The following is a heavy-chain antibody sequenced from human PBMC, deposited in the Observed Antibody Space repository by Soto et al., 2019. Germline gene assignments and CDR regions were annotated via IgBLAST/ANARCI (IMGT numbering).Heavy chain of an antibody. CDR1: GGSVSIGSHY. D-gene: IGHD1-1*01. CDR2: IYHSGST. CDR3: ARDRSDDLNCFDDFDI. Sequence: PSETLSLTCTVSGGSVSIGSHYWSWIRQPPGKGLEWIAYIYHSGSTDYNPSLKSRVSISVDLSKNQFSLRLDSVTAADTAVYYCARDRSDDLNCFDDFDIWCPGTMVTVSS. V-gene: IGHV4-61*01. J-gene: IGHJ3*02.